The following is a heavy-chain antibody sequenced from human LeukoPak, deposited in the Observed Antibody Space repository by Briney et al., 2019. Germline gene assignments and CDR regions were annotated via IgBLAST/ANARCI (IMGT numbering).Heavy chain of an antibody. CDR3: ARNDYYYGMDV. CDR2: ISYDGSNK. CDR1: GFTFSSYA. V-gene: IGHV3-30-3*01. J-gene: IGHJ6*02. Sequence: GGSLRLSCAASGFTFSSYAMHWVRQAPGKGLEWVAVISYDGSNKYHADSVKGRFTISRDNSKNTLYLQMNSLRAEDTAVYYCARNDYYYGMDVWGQGTTVTVSS.